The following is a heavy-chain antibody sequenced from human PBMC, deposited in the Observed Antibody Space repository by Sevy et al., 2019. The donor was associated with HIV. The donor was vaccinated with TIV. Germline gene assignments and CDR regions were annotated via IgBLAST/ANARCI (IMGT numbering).Heavy chain of an antibody. CDR1: GYNFASDG. CDR2: IGVYNGNA. V-gene: IGHV1-18*04. Sequence: ASVKVSCKASGYNFASDGFSWVRQAPGQGLEWMGWIGVYNGNAKYAQVFQDRFTMTTDTSTSTAYMGLRGLGSDDTAVYYCARVPTYYYGSATYFDYWGQGTLVTVSS. D-gene: IGHD3-10*01. CDR3: ARVPTYYYGSATYFDY. J-gene: IGHJ4*02.